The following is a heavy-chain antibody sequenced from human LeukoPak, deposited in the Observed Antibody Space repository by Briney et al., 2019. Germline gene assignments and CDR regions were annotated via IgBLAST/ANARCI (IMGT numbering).Heavy chain of an antibody. J-gene: IGHJ4*02. CDR1: GFTGSSSD. CDR2: IYSGGSP. V-gene: IGHV3-53*01. Sequence: GGSLRLSCAASGFTGSSSDMSWVRQAPGKGLEWVSVIYSGGSPYYADSVKGRFTISRDNAKNSLYLQMNSLRAEDTAVYYCARKNGLDYWGQGTLVTVSS. CDR3: ARKNGLDY.